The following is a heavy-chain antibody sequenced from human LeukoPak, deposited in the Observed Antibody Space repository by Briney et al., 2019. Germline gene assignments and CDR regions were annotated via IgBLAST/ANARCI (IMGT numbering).Heavy chain of an antibody. CDR2: IYHSGST. V-gene: IGHV4-4*02. D-gene: IGHD6-19*01. J-gene: IGHJ4*02. CDR3: ARVSVAGTGHFDY. Sequence: GTLSLTCAVSGGSISSSNWWSWVRQPPGKGLEWIGEIYHSGSTDYNPSLKSRVTISVDKSKNQFSLKLSSVTAADTAVYYCARVSVAGTGHFDYWGQGTLVTVSS. CDR1: GGSISSSNW.